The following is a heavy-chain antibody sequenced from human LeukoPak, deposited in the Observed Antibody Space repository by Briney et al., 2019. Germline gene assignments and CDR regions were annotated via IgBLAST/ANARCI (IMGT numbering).Heavy chain of an antibody. V-gene: IGHV3-74*01. Sequence: GGSLRLSYAASGFTFNIYWMHWVRQAPGKGLVWVSRINSDGSNTINADSVKGRFTISRDNAKNTLYLQMNSLRAEDTAVYYCARSSRQDFDIWGQGTMVTVSS. CDR2: INSDGSNT. D-gene: IGHD6-13*01. CDR1: GFTFNIYW. J-gene: IGHJ3*02. CDR3: ARSSRQDFDI.